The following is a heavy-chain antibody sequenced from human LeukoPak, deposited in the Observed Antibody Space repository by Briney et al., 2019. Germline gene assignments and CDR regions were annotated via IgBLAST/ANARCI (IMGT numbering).Heavy chain of an antibody. CDR1: GGSISSGSYY. Sequence: SETLSLTCTVSGGSISSGSYYWSWIRQPAGKGLEWIGRIYASGSTNYNPSLKSRVTISVDTSKNQFSLKLSSVTAADTAVYYCARCTGVWFDPWGQGTLVTVSS. CDR2: IYASGST. D-gene: IGHD3-10*01. CDR3: ARCTGVWFDP. J-gene: IGHJ5*02. V-gene: IGHV4-61*02.